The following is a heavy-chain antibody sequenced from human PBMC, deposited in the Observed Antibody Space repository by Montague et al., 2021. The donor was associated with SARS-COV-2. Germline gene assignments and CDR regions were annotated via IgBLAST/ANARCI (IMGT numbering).Heavy chain of an antibody. D-gene: IGHD4-23*01. CDR2: INHSGTT. V-gene: IGHV4-34*01. CDR1: GGSFSGYY. CDR3: ARWDPQTLTLIGLRGKSASDX. Sequence: SEILSLTCAVYGGSFSGYYWTWIRQSPGKGLEWIAEINHSGTTNYNFNPSLRSRVTISVDTSKSQFSLKLSSVTAADTGVYYCARWDPQTLTLIGLRGKSASDXWGQGTLVTVSS. J-gene: IGHJ4*02.